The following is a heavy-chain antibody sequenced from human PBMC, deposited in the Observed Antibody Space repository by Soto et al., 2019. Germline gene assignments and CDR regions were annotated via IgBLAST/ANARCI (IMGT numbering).Heavy chain of an antibody. D-gene: IGHD3-16*02. CDR1: GDSFSSGGYY. Sequence: QVLPQESGPGLVKPSQTLSLTCTVSGDSFSSGGYYWSWIRQHPGKGLVWIGYVFYSGTTYYSPSHKRRVSISVDTSKTQFSLSLSSVTAADTAVYYCARTTTYCEYISGTYRPNDVDFWGQGTLVTVSS. V-gene: IGHV4-31*03. CDR2: VFYSGTT. CDR3: ARTTTYCEYISGTYRPNDVDF. J-gene: IGHJ4*02.